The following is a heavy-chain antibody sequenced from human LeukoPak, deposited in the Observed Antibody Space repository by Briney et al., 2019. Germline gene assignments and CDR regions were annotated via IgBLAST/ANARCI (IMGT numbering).Heavy chain of an antibody. Sequence: SETLSLTRNVSGGSIGSYYWTWLRQPPGRGLEWIGYIYFSVSANYNPSLHSRVSISVDTSKTHFSLRLSSVTAGDTAIFYCARGRARDGSYPWFDSWGQGTLVTVSS. J-gene: IGHJ5*01. CDR3: ARGRARDGSYPWFDS. CDR1: GGSIGSYY. CDR2: IYFSVSA. D-gene: IGHD3-10*01. V-gene: IGHV4-59*01.